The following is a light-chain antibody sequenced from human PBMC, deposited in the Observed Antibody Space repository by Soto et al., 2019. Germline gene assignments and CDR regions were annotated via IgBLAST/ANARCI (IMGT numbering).Light chain of an antibody. V-gene: IGLV1-40*01. CDR3: QSYDSSLSGYV. J-gene: IGLJ1*01. Sequence: QPVLTQSPSVSGAPGQRVTISCTGSSSNIGAGYDVHWYQQVPGTAPKLLIFANINRPSGVPDRFSGSKSGTSASLAITGLRAEDEADYYCQSYDSSLSGYVFGTGTKLTVL. CDR1: SSNIGAGYD. CDR2: ANI.